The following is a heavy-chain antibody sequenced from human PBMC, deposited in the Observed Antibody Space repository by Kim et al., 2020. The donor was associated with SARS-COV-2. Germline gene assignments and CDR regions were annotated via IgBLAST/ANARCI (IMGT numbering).Heavy chain of an antibody. Sequence: GGSLRLSCTTSGFTFTGYAMSWVRQAPGKGLEFVSSIDGSDGTTYYVDSVKGRFTISRDNSKNTLYLQMSNLRADDTAVYYCMKGGWGWIWDHWGQGTLV. CDR2: IDGSDGTT. D-gene: IGHD2-2*03. J-gene: IGHJ4*02. V-gene: IGHV3-23*01. CDR1: GFTFTGYA. CDR3: MKGGWGWIWDH.